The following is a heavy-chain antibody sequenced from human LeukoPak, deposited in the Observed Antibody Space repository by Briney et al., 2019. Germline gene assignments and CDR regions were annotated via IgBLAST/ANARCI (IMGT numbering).Heavy chain of an antibody. CDR1: GGSFSGYY. J-gene: IGHJ1*01. CDR2: INHSGST. V-gene: IGHV4-34*01. D-gene: IGHD6-13*01. CDR3: ARGQQSHFQH. Sequence: SETLSLTCAVYGGSFSGYYWSWIRQPPGKGLEWIGEINHSGSTNYNPSLKSRVTISVDTSKNQFSLKLSSVTAADTAVYYCARGQQSHFQHWGQGTLVTVSS.